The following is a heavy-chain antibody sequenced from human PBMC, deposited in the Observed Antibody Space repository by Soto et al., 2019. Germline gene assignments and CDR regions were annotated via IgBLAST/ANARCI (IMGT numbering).Heavy chain of an antibody. J-gene: IGHJ4*02. CDR3: AREIPIVTGYYMGLDY. CDR2: IDHSGYT. V-gene: IGHV4-31*03. CDR1: GGSFNSGGYY. Sequence: PSETLSLTCTVSGGSFNSGGYYWSWIRQHPGKGLEWLGYIDHSGYTFYNPSLQSRIILSMDTSKNQFSLKLSSATAADTAVYFCAREIPIVTGYYMGLDYWGQGILVT. D-gene: IGHD3-9*01.